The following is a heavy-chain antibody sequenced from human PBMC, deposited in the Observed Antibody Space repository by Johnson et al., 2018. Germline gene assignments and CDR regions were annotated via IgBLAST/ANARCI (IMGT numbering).Heavy chain of an antibody. V-gene: IGHV3-33*01. Sequence: QLVESGGGVVQPGRSPRLSCAASGFTFSSYGMHWVRQAPGKGLEWVAVIWYDGSNKYYADYVKGRFTISRDNSKNTLYLQMNSLRAGDTAVYYCARGISDAFDIWGQGTMVTVSS. CDR2: IWYDGSNK. J-gene: IGHJ3*02. CDR3: ARGISDAFDI. CDR1: GFTFSSYG.